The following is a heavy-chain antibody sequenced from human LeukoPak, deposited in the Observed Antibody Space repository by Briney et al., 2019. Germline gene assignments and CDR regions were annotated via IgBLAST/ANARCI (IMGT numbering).Heavy chain of an antibody. Sequence: ASVKVSCKASGYTFTIYDINWVRQATGQGLEWMGWMNPNSGNTGYAQKFQGRVTMTRNTSISTAYMELSSLRSEDTAVYYCARGRRMVRGVRNYYYYGTDVWGQGTTVTVSS. CDR2: MNPNSGNT. CDR1: GYTFTIYD. V-gene: IGHV1-8*01. D-gene: IGHD3-10*01. CDR3: ARGRRMVRGVRNYYYYGTDV. J-gene: IGHJ6*02.